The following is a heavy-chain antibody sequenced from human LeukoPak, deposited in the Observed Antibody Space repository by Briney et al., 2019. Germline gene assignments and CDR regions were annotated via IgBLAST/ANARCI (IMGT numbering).Heavy chain of an antibody. J-gene: IGHJ2*01. CDR1: GGSISSSSYY. Sequence: PSETLSLTCTVSGGSISSSSYYWGWIRQPPGKGLEWIGSIYYSGSTYYNPSLKSRVTISVDRSKNQFSLKLTSVTAADTAMYYCARVTTVHPHWYFDLWGRGALVTVSS. CDR2: IYYSGST. CDR3: ARVTTVHPHWYFDL. V-gene: IGHV4-39*07. D-gene: IGHD4-17*01.